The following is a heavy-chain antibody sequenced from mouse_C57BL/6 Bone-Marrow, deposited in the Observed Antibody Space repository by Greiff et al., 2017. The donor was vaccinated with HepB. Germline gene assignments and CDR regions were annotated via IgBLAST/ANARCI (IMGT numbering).Heavy chain of an antibody. CDR3: ARGYDYDAMDY. J-gene: IGHJ4*01. V-gene: IGHV7-1*01. CDR1: GFTFSDFY. CDR2: SRNKANDYTT. Sequence: DVKLVESGGGLVQSGRSLRLSCATSGFTFSDFYMEWVRQAPGKGLEWIAASRNKANDYTTEYSASVKGRFIVSRDTSQSILYLQMNALRAEDTAIYYCARGYDYDAMDYWGQGTSVTVSS.